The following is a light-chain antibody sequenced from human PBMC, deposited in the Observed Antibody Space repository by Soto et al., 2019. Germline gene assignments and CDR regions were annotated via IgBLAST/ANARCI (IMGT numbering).Light chain of an antibody. CDR1: QSVGSY. CDR2: DAS. V-gene: IGKV3-11*01. CDR3: QQRSDSPST. J-gene: IGKJ4*01. Sequence: EIVLTQSPATLSLSPGDRATLSCRASQSVGSYLGWYQQRPGQAPRLLIYDASNRATGIPARFSGSGSGTDFTLTISSLQPEDFAVYYCQQRSDSPSTFGGGTKVEIK.